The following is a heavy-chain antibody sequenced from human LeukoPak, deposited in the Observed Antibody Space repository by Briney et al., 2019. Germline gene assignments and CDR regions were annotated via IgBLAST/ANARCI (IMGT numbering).Heavy chain of an antibody. CDR2: ITPIFGTA. Sequence: SVKVSCKASGGTFSSYAISWVRQAPGQGLEWMGGITPIFGTANYAQKFQGRVTITADESTSTAYMELSSLRSEDTAVYYCARDAPGSSWYLYWGQGTLVTVSS. V-gene: IGHV1-69*13. D-gene: IGHD6-13*01. CDR3: ARDAPGSSWYLY. CDR1: GGTFSSYA. J-gene: IGHJ4*02.